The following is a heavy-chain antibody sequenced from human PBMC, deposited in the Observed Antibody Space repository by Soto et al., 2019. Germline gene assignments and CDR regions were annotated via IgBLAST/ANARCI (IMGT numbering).Heavy chain of an antibody. V-gene: IGHV6-1*01. D-gene: IGHD6-13*01. J-gene: IGHJ6*02. Sequence: PSQTLSLTCAISGDSVSSNSAAWNWIRQSPSRGLEWLGRTYYRSKWYNDYAVSVKSRITINPDTSKNQFSLQLNSVTPEDTAVYYCARDRRTVHSSSPDTPYARYYGMDVWGQGTTVTVSS. CDR3: ARDRRTVHSSSPDTPYARYYGMDV. CDR2: TYYRSKWYN. CDR1: GDSVSSNSAA.